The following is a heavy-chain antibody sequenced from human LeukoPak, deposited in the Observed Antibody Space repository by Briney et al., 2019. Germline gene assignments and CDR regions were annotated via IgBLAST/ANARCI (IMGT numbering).Heavy chain of an antibody. Sequence: ASVKVSFKASGCTFNSYAISWVRQAPGQGLEWMGGIIPIFATTNHAQKFQGRVTIPTDESSTTAYMELSSLRSEDTAVYYCARGGWVQQKYYMDVWGKGTTVTVSS. CDR2: IIPIFATT. CDR1: GCTFNSYA. D-gene: IGHD5-24*01. J-gene: IGHJ6*03. CDR3: ARGGWVQQKYYMDV. V-gene: IGHV1-69*05.